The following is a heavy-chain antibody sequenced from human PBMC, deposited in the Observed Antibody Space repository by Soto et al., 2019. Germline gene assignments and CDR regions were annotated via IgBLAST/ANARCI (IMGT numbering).Heavy chain of an antibody. CDR3: ARDLQSLDAFDI. CDR1: GYTFTSYG. CDR2: ISAYNGNT. Sequence: ASVKVSCKASGYTFTSYGISWLRQAPVQGLEWMGWISAYNGNTNYAQKLKGRVTMTTDTSTSTACMELRTSISEDTAVYYCARDLQSLDAFDIWGQGTMVTVSS. D-gene: IGHD4-4*01. J-gene: IGHJ3*02. V-gene: IGHV1-18*04.